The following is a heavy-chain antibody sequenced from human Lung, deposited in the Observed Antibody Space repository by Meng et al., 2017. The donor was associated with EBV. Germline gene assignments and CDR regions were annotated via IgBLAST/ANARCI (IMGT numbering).Heavy chain of an antibody. CDR2: TYYRSKWYN. CDR3: ARGATSVFDL. V-gene: IGHV6-1*01. J-gene: IGHJ2*01. CDR1: GDSVSSNSAA. Sequence: VTLKQSGTGTVKPPQTHSLPCAISGDSVSSNSAAWNWIRQSPSRGLEWLGRTYYRSKWYNDYAVFVKSRITINPDTSKNQFSLQLNSVTPEDTAAYYCARGATSVFDLWGRGTLVTVSS.